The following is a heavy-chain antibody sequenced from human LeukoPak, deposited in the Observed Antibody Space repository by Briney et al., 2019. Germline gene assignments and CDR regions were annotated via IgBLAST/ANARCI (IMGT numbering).Heavy chain of an antibody. D-gene: IGHD5-24*01. CDR1: GFTFSIYA. Sequence: GGSLRLSCAASGFTFSIYAMSWVRQAPGKGLEWVSSINGGGGTTNYADSVKGRFTISRDNSKNTLYLQMNSLRAEDTAVYYCAKGSARYDYWGQGTLVTASS. CDR3: AKGSARYDY. V-gene: IGHV3-23*01. J-gene: IGHJ4*02. CDR2: INGGGGTT.